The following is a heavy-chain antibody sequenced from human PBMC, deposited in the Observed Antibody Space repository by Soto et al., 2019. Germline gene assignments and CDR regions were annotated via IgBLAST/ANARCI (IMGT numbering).Heavy chain of an antibody. J-gene: IGHJ4*02. D-gene: IGHD5-18*01. CDR3: ASNSYGYTFHDY. V-gene: IGHV4-30-4*01. Sequence: TLSLTFSVSGGSIRSGNGYWSWIRQPPGKGLEWIGYIYYSGSTYYNPSLKSRVTISVDTSKNQFSLKLSSLTAADTAVYYCASNSYGYTFHDYWGQGALVTVSS. CDR1: GGSIRSGNGY. CDR2: IYYSGST.